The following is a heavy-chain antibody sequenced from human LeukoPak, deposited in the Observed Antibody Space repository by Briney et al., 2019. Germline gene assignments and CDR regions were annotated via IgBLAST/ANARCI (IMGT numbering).Heavy chain of an antibody. CDR1: GSTFTSYD. D-gene: IGHD5-18*01. J-gene: IGHJ4*02. CDR2: MNPNRGNT. CDR3: ARGLARTSMVTRGGVRFDY. Sequence: ASVKASCKPSGSTFTSYDINWVRQATGQGLEWMGWMNPNRGNTGYAKKFQGRVTITRNTSISTAYMELSSLGPEDPAVSYCARGLARTSMVTRGGVRFDYSGQGTLVTVSS. V-gene: IGHV1-8*03.